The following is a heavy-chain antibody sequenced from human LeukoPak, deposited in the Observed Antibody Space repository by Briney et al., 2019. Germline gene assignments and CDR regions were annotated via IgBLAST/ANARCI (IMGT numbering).Heavy chain of an antibody. CDR3: ARGATMIVVVIKAFDI. J-gene: IGHJ3*02. V-gene: IGHV4-34*01. CDR1: GGSFSGYY. Sequence: SETLSLTCAVYGGSFSGYYWSWIRQPPGKGLEWIGEINHSGNTNYNPSLKSRVTISVDTSKNQFSLKLSSVTAADTAVYYCARGATMIVVVIKAFDIWGQGTMVTVSS. CDR2: INHSGNT. D-gene: IGHD3-22*01.